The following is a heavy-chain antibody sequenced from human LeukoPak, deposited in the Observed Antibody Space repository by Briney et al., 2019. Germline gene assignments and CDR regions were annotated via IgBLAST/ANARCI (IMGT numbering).Heavy chain of an antibody. V-gene: IGHV3-23*01. CDR2: ISGSGAST. D-gene: IGHD3-10*01. Sequence: PGGSLRLSCAASGFTFSSYAMSWVRQAPGKGLEWVSAISGSGASTYYADSVKGRFTISRDNSKNTLYLQMNSLRAEDTAVYYCAKEATGGSGSYYKAYYFDYWGQGTLVTVSS. CDR3: AKEATGGSGSYYKAYYFDY. J-gene: IGHJ4*02. CDR1: GFTFSSYA.